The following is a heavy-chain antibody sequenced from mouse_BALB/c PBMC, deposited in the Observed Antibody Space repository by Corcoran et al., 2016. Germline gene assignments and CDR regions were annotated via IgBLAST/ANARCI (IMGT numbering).Heavy chain of an antibody. J-gene: IGHJ3*01. D-gene: IGHD2-12*01. CDR1: GYSFTGYT. CDR2: INPYNGGT. V-gene: IGHV1-18*01. Sequence: EVQLQEEGPELVKSAASMMISCMASGYSFTGYTMNWVKQSHGKNLEWIGLINPYNGGTSYNQKFKGKATLTVDKSSSTAYMELLSLTSEDSAVYYCARGELSFAYWGQGSLVTVSA. CDR3: ARGELSFAY.